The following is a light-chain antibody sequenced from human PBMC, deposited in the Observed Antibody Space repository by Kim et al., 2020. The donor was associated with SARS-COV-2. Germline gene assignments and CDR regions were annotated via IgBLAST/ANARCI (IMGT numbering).Light chain of an antibody. J-gene: IGLJ3*02. Sequence: QSVLTQPPSASGSPGQSVTISCTGTSSDVGGYNYVSWYQQHPGRAPILIIYEVVKRPSGVPGRFTGSRSGNTASLTVSGLQAEDEADYYCSSYVGSRSWVFGGGTKLTVL. CDR1: SSDVGGYNY. CDR3: SSYVGSRSWV. CDR2: EVV. V-gene: IGLV2-8*01.